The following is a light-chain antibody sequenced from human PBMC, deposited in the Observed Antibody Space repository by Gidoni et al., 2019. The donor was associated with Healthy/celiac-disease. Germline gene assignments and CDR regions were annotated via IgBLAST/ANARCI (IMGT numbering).Light chain of an antibody. Sequence: DIQMTQSPSTLSASVGDRVTITCRASQSISSWLAWYQQKPGKAPKLPIYDASSLESGVTSRFSGSGSGTEFTLTISSLQPDDFATYYCQQYNSYPWTFGQGTKVEIK. V-gene: IGKV1-5*01. CDR3: QQYNSYPWT. CDR2: DAS. J-gene: IGKJ1*01. CDR1: QSISSW.